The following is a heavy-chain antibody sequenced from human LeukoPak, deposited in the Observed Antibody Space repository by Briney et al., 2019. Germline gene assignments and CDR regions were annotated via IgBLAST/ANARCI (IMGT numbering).Heavy chain of an antibody. CDR2: INPNSGGT. CDR1: GYTFTGYY. D-gene: IGHD2-8*01. J-gene: IGHJ5*02. Sequence: ASVKVSCKASGYTFTGYYMHWVRQAPGQGLEWMGWINPNSGGTNYAQKFQGRVTMTRDTSISTAYMELSRLRSVDTAVYCCARTLGIVLIKFDPWGQGTLVTVSS. CDR3: ARTLGIVLIKFDP. V-gene: IGHV1-2*02.